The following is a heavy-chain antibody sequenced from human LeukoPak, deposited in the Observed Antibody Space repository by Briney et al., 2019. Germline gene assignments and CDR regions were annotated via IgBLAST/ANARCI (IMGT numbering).Heavy chain of an antibody. CDR1: GFTLSSYG. Sequence: ARSLRLSCAASGFTLSSYGMQCVRQAPGNGLEWVAVISYDGSNKYYGDSVKGRFTISRDNSKNTLYLQMNSLRAEETAVYYCAKAAINYYYGMDVWGQGTTVTVSS. CDR3: AKAAINYYYGMDV. CDR2: ISYDGSNK. D-gene: IGHD2-2*01. V-gene: IGHV3-30*18. J-gene: IGHJ6*02.